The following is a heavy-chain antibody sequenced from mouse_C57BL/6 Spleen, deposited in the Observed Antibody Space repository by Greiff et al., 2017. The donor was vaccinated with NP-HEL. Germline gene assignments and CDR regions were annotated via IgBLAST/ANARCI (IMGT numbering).Heavy chain of an antibody. CDR2: INPGSGGT. CDR1: GYAFTNYL. D-gene: IGHD2-12*01. Sequence: VQLKESGAELVRPGTSVKVSCKASGYAFTNYLIEWVKQRPGQGLEWIGVINPGSGGTNYNEKFKGKATLTADKSSSTAYMQLSSLTSEDSAVYFCAREDDGAGFAYWGQGTLVTVSA. J-gene: IGHJ3*01. CDR3: AREDDGAGFAY. V-gene: IGHV1-54*01.